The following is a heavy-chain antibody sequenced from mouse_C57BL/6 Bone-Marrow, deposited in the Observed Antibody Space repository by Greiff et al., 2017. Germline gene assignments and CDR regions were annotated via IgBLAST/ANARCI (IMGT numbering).Heavy chain of an antibody. CDR2: INYDGSST. J-gene: IGHJ2*01. CDR3: ASDYYCSSYYFDY. Sequence: EVKLVESEGGLVQPGSSMKLSCTASGFPFRDYYMAWVSQVSEQGLEWVANINYDGSSTYYLDSLKSRFIISRDNAKNILYLQMSSLKSEDTATYYCASDYYCSSYYFDYWGQGTTLTVSS. D-gene: IGHD1-1*01. CDR1: GFPFRDYY. V-gene: IGHV5-16*01.